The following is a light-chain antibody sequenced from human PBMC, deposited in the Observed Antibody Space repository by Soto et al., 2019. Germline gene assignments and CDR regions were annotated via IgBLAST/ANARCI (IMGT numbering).Light chain of an antibody. V-gene: IGLV2-11*01. CDR1: SSDVGGYNY. Sequence: QSALTQPASVSGSPGQSITISCTGTSSDVGGYNYVSWYQQHPRKAPELKIYDVSKRPSGVPDRFSGSKSGNTASLTISGLQAEDEADYYCCSYAGNYYVFGTGTKVTVL. CDR2: DVS. CDR3: CSYAGNYYV. J-gene: IGLJ1*01.